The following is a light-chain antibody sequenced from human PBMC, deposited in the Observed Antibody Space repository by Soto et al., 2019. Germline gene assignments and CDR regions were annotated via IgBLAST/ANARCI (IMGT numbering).Light chain of an antibody. J-gene: IGLJ2*01. CDR1: TSDVGRYKF. CDR3: DSSTDTDTLVI. CDR2: EVT. Sequence: QSALTQPASVSGSPGQSITISCTGTTSDVGRYKFVSRYQHHPGKAPKLLIFEVTNRPSGVSSRFSGSKSGNTASLTISGLQTEDEATYYCDSSTDTDTLVIFGGGTKLTVL. V-gene: IGLV2-14*01.